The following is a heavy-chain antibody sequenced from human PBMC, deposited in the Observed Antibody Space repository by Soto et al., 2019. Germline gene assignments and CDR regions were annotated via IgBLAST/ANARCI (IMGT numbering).Heavy chain of an antibody. D-gene: IGHD1-26*01. Sequence: QVQLVQSGAEVKKPGASVKVSCKASGYTFTGYYMHWVRQAPGQGLEWMGWINRISGGTKYAQKFEGRVTMTRDTSISTAYMELSRLRADDTAGYYCARGGVGAGGYGMDVWGQGTTVTVSS. CDR2: INRISGGT. V-gene: IGHV1-2*02. CDR1: GYTFTGYY. CDR3: ARGGVGAGGYGMDV. J-gene: IGHJ6*02.